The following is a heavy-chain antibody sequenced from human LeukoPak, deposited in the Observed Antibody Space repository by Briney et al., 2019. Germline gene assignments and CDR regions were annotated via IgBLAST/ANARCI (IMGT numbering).Heavy chain of an antibody. CDR3: ARVVDDSRSDYFDY. CDR1: GGTFSSYA. D-gene: IGHD3-22*01. Sequence: ASVKVSCKASGGTFSSYAISWVRQAPGQGLEWMGRIIPILGIANYAQKFQGRVTITADKSTSTAYMELSSLRSEDTAVYYCARVVDDSRSDYFDYWGQGTLVTVSS. J-gene: IGHJ4*02. CDR2: IIPILGIA. V-gene: IGHV1-69*04.